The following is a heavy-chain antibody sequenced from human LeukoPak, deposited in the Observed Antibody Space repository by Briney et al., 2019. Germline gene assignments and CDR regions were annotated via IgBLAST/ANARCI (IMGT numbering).Heavy chain of an antibody. V-gene: IGHV1-69*10. Sequence: VKVSCTGSGGTFSTYGINWVRQAPGQGLEWMGGIIPILDIGNYAQKFQGRVTITADESTSTAYMELSSLRPEDTAVYYCAREGYSAAFDLWGQGTLVSVSS. CDR1: GGTFSTYG. D-gene: IGHD2-2*02. J-gene: IGHJ4*02. CDR2: IIPILDIG. CDR3: AREGYSAAFDL.